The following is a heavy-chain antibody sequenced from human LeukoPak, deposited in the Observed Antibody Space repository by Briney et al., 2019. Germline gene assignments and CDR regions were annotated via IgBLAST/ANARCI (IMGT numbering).Heavy chain of an antibody. CDR3: ARGEGGSYSPSAY. V-gene: IGHV3-21*01. CDR1: GFTFSSYS. J-gene: IGHJ4*02. CDR2: ISSSSSYI. D-gene: IGHD1-26*01. Sequence: PGGSLRLSCAASGFTFSSYSMNWVRQAPGKGLEWVSSISSSSSYIYYADSVKGRFTISRDNAKNSPYLQMNSLRAEDTAVYYCARGEGGSYSPSAYWGQGTLVTVSS.